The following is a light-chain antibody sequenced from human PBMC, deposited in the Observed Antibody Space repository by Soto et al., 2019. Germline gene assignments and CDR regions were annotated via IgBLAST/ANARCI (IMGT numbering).Light chain of an antibody. Sequence: EIVLTQSPATLSLSPWERATLSCRASQSVSSYLAWYQQKPGQAPRLLIYDASNRATGIPARFSGSGSGTDFTLTISRLEPEDFAVYYCHQYSSSRRTFGQGTKVDIK. J-gene: IGKJ1*01. CDR1: QSVSSY. CDR2: DAS. CDR3: HQYSSSRRT. V-gene: IGKV3-11*01.